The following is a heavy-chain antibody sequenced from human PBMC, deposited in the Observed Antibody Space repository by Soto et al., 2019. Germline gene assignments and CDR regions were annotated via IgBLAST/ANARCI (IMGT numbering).Heavy chain of an antibody. CDR3: ARRAETNGWNGFGADKYYFDF. CDR2: VSAESGET. CDR1: GYTFSDYG. V-gene: IGHV1-18*01. D-gene: IGHD1-1*01. Sequence: ASVKVSCKASGYTFSDYGISWVRQAPGQGLEWMGWVSAESGETNYAQKFQGRVTLTTDTSTTTVYMELRSLRSEDTAVYYCARRAETNGWNGFGADKYYFDFWGQGTLVTVSS. J-gene: IGHJ4*02.